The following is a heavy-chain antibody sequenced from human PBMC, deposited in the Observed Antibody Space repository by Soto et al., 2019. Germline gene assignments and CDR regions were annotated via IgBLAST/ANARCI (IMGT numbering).Heavy chain of an antibody. D-gene: IGHD3-3*01. Sequence: QLQLQESGSGLVKPSQTLSLTCAVSGGSISSGGYSWSWIRQPPGKGLEWMGYIYHSGSTYYNPSLKSRVTISVDRSKNQFSLKLRSVTAADTAVYYCARRRSGYYPDYFDYWGQGTLVTVSS. CDR3: ARRRSGYYPDYFDY. V-gene: IGHV4-30-2*01. CDR2: IYHSGST. CDR1: GGSISSGGYS. J-gene: IGHJ4*02.